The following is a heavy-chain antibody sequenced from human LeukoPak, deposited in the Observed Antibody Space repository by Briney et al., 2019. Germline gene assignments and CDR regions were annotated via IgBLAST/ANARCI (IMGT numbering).Heavy chain of an antibody. CDR2: ISGSGSNT. CDR1: GFTFSDYA. J-gene: IGHJ4*02. CDR3: ASHRGSVTTAACDY. V-gene: IGHV3-23*01. Sequence: GGSLRLSCAASGFTFSDYAMSWVRQAPGKGLEWVSSISGSGSNTYYADSVKGRFTISRDNSKNTLYLQMNSLRAADTAVYYCASHRGSVTTAACDYWGQGTVVTVSS. D-gene: IGHD4-17*01.